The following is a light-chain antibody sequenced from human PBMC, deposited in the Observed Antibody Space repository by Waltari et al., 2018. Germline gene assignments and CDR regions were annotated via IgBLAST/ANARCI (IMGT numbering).Light chain of an antibody. J-gene: IGKJ1*01. V-gene: IGKV1-9*01. CDR3: QQSSSTPPWT. Sequence: DIQLTQSPSFLSASVGDTVTITCRASQGINTYLAWYQQEPGKAPKLLIYPAATLQRGVPSRFSGSGAGAEFTLTISSLQPEDFVIYYCQQSSSTPPWTFGQGTKVEIK. CDR1: QGINTY. CDR2: PAA.